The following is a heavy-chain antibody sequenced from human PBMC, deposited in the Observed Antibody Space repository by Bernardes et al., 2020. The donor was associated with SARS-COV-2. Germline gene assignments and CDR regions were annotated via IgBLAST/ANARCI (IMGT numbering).Heavy chain of an antibody. Sequence: SETLSLTCAVYGGSFSGYYWSWIRQPPGKGLEWIGEINHSGSTNYNPSLKSRVTISVDTSKNQFSLKLSSVTAADTAVYYCARYCRYYDFWSGYQPPFRFDPWGQGTLVTVSS. CDR2: INHSGST. J-gene: IGHJ5*02. D-gene: IGHD3-3*01. CDR3: ARYCRYYDFWSGYQPPFRFDP. V-gene: IGHV4-34*01. CDR1: GGSFSGYY.